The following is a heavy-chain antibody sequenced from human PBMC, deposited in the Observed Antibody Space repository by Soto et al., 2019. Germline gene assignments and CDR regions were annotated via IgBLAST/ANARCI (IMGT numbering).Heavy chain of an antibody. D-gene: IGHD6-19*01. Sequence: EVQLLESGGGLVQPGGSLRLSCAASGFTLSSYAMSWVRQAPLKGLEWVSSITGSGSGTYYADSVKGRFTISRDNSKNTLYLQMNSLRAEDTSVYYCANYTSGWDFDCWGQGTLVTVSS. CDR2: ITGSGSGT. CDR3: ANYTSGWDFDC. V-gene: IGHV3-23*01. J-gene: IGHJ4*02. CDR1: GFTLSSYA.